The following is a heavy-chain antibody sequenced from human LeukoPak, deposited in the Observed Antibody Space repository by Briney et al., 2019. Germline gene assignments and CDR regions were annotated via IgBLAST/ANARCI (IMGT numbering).Heavy chain of an antibody. J-gene: IGHJ3*02. Sequence: PGGSLRLSCAASGFTFSRYAMSWVRQAPGKGLEGVSGIRTSGGSTYYADSVRGRFTISRDDSKNTLYLQMNSLRAEDTALYYCAKDVSFGGDAFDIWGQGTMVTVSS. V-gene: IGHV3-23*01. CDR1: GFTFSRYA. D-gene: IGHD3-16*01. CDR3: AKDVSFGGDAFDI. CDR2: IRTSGGST.